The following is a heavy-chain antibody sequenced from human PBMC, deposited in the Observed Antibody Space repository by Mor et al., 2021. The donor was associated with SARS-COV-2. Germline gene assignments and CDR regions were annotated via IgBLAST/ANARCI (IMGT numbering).Heavy chain of an antibody. Sequence: ILYGGSNKYYADSVKGRFTISRDNSKNTLYLQMNSLRAEDTAVYYCARDFIGYCTNGVCAQGMDVWGQGTTVTVSS. D-gene: IGHD2-8*01. CDR2: ILYGGSNK. CDR3: ARDFIGYCTNGVCAQGMDV. V-gene: IGHV3-30*01. J-gene: IGHJ6*02.